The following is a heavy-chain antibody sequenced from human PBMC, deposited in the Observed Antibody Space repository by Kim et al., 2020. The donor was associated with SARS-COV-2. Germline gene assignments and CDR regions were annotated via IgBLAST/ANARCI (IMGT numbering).Heavy chain of an antibody. CDR3: ARGYSSGWYANWYFDL. CDR1: GGSISSYY. V-gene: IGHV4-59*01. CDR2: IYYSGST. Sequence: SETLSLTCTVSGGSISSYYWSWIRQPPGKGLEWIGYIYYSGSTNYNPSLKSRVTISVDTSKNQFSLKLSSVTAADTAVYYCARGYSSGWYANWYFDLWGRGTLVTVSS. D-gene: IGHD6-19*01. J-gene: IGHJ2*01.